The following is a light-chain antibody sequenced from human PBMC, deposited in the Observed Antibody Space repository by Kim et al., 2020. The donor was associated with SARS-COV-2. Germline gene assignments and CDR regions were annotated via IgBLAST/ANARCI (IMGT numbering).Light chain of an antibody. CDR1: QSISSW. V-gene: IGKV1-5*03. J-gene: IGKJ2*01. Sequence: TLSSSVGDRVTIPCRASQSISSWLAWYQQKPGKAPKLLIYKASSLESGVPSRFSGSGSGTEFTLTISSLQPDDFATYYCQQYNSYSFGQGTKLEI. CDR3: QQYNSYS. CDR2: KAS.